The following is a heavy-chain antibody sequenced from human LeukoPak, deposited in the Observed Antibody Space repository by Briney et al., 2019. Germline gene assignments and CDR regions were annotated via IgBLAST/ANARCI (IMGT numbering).Heavy chain of an antibody. CDR2: INPNSGGT. V-gene: IGHV1-2*02. CDR1: GYTFTSYG. J-gene: IGHJ5*02. D-gene: IGHD6-25*01. Sequence: GASVKVSCKASGYTFTSYGISWVRQAPGQGLEWMGWINPNSGGTNYAQKFQGRVTMTRDTSISTAYMELSRLRSDDTAVYYCARTYSSGAWFDPWGQGTLVTVSS. CDR3: ARTYSSGAWFDP.